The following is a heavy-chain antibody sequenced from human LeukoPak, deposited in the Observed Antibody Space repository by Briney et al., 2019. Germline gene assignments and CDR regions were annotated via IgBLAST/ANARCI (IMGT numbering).Heavy chain of an antibody. J-gene: IGHJ4*02. CDR2: IKQDGRDK. V-gene: IGHV3-7*01. CDR1: GFTFSSYW. D-gene: IGHD1-7*01. CDR3: AKEKTTGTYYVDY. Sequence: GGSLRLSCAASGFTFSSYWMSWVRRAPGKGVEWVANIKQDGRDKYYVESVKGRFTISRDNAKNSLYLQMNSLRAEDTAVYYCAKEKTTGTYYVDYWGQGTLVTVSS.